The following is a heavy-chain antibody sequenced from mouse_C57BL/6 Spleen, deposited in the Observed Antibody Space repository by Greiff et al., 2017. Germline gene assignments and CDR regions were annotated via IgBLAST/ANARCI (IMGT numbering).Heavy chain of an antibody. CDR3: ARATFITTVAHYAMDY. J-gene: IGHJ4*01. CDR2: ISYDGSN. CDR1: GYSITSGYY. Sequence: EVQLQESGPGLVKPSQSLSLTCSVTGYSITSGYYWNWIRQFPGNKLEWMGYISYDGSNNYNPSLKNRISITRDTSKNQFFLKLNSVTTEDTATYYCARATFITTVAHYAMDYWGQGTSVTVSS. V-gene: IGHV3-6*01. D-gene: IGHD1-1*01.